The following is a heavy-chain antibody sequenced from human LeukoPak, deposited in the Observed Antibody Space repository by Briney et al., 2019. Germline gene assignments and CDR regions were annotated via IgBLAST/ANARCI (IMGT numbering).Heavy chain of an antibody. D-gene: IGHD2-2*02. Sequence: ASVKVSCKASGYTFTSYDINWVRQATGQGLEWMGWMNPNSGNTGYAQKFQGRVTMTRNTSISTAYMELSSLRSEDTAVYYCARDEKYCSSTSCYKGKNAFDIWGQGTMVTVSS. J-gene: IGHJ3*02. CDR2: MNPNSGNT. CDR1: GYTFTSYD. V-gene: IGHV1-8*01. CDR3: ARDEKYCSSTSCYKGKNAFDI.